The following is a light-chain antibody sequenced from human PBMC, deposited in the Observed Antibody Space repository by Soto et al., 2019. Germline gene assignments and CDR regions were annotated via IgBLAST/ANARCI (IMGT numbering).Light chain of an antibody. CDR3: QQYNSYSPWT. CDR2: DAS. Sequence: EIGLTQSPATLSLSPGERATLSCRASQSVSSYLAWYQQKPGQAPRLLIYDASNRATGIPARFSGSGSGTDFTLTISSLEPEDFATYYCQQYNSYSPWTFGQGTKVDIK. V-gene: IGKV3-11*01. CDR1: QSVSSY. J-gene: IGKJ1*01.